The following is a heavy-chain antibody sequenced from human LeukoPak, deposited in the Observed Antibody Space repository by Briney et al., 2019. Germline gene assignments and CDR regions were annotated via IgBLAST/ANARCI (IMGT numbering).Heavy chain of an antibody. D-gene: IGHD6-19*01. V-gene: IGHV1-18*01. Sequence: ASVKVSCKTSGYTFTNFAINWVRQAPGQGLEWMGWITAYNGDTNYAQKLQGRVSMTTDTSTSTAYMELRNLSSDDTAVYYCARGGPDSSDQGWFDPWGQGTLVAVSS. CDR2: ITAYNGDT. CDR3: ARGGPDSSDQGWFDP. J-gene: IGHJ5*02. CDR1: GYTFTNFA.